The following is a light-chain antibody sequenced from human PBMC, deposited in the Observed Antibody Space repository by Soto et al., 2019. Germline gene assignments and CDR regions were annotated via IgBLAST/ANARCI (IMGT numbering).Light chain of an antibody. J-gene: IGKJ1*01. V-gene: IGKV2-30*01. CDR1: QSLVSSDGNTF. CDR3: MQGTHWPRT. CDR2: KVS. Sequence: DVVMTQSPLSLPVTLGQPASISCRSSQSLVSSDGNTFLNWFHQRPGQSPRRLIYKVSNRDSGVPDRFSGSGSGIDFTLKISRVEAEDVGVYYCMQGTHWPRTFGQGTKVEIK.